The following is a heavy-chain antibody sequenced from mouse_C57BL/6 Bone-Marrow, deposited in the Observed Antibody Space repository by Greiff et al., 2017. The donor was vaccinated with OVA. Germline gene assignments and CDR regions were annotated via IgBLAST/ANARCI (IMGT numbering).Heavy chain of an antibody. CDR2: ISSGGDYI. V-gene: IGHV5-9-1*02. D-gene: IGHD4-1*02. CDR3: TRGGNWDVRYFDV. J-gene: IGHJ1*03. CDR1: GFTFSSYA. Sequence: EVKLVESGGGLVQPGGSLKLSCAASGFTFSSYAMSWVRQTPEKRLEWVAYISSGGDYIYYADTVKGRFTISRDNARNTLYLQMSSLKSEDTAMYYCTRGGNWDVRYFDVWGTGTTVTVSS.